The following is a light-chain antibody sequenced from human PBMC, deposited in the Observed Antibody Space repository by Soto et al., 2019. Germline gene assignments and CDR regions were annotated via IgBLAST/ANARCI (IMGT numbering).Light chain of an antibody. CDR1: QDIRNE. CDR3: LQDNNYPLT. J-gene: IGKJ4*01. CDR2: LAS. V-gene: IGKV1-6*02. Sequence: TQLTQSPSSLSASVGDTVNISCRASQDIRNELGWYQQKAGRAPTLLIYLASNLQSGVPRRFSGSGSGTEFTLTISSLQPEDFSTYYCLQDNNYPLTFGAGTRV.